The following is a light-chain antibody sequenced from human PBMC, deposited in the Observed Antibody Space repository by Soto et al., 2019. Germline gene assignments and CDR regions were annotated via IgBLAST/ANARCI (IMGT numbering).Light chain of an antibody. CDR1: QSVSSSY. J-gene: IGKJ1*01. CDR2: GAS. V-gene: IGKV3-20*01. Sequence: VFPQSSGTLSLSPGERATLSCRVSQSVSSSYLAWYQQRPGQAPRLLIYGASSRATGIPDRFSGSGSGTDFTLTISSLQPDDFATYYCQHYITYPWTFGQGTKVDIK. CDR3: QHYITYPWT.